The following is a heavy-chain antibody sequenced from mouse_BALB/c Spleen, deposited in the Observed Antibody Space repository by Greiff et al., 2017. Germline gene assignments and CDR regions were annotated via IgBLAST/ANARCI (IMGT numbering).Heavy chain of an antibody. J-gene: IGHJ4*01. CDR1: GFSLTSYG. Sequence: VMLVESGPGLVQPSQSLSITCTVSGFSLTSYGVHWVRQSPGKGLEWLGVIWSGGSTDYNAAFISRLSISKDNSKSQVFFKMNSLQANDTAIYYCARGGITTVLYYAMDYWGQGTSVTVSS. D-gene: IGHD1-1*01. CDR3: ARGGITTVLYYAMDY. V-gene: IGHV2-2*02. CDR2: IWSGGST.